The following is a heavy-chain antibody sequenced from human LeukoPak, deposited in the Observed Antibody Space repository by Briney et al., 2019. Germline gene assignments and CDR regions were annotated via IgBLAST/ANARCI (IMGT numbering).Heavy chain of an antibody. D-gene: IGHD6-19*01. CDR1: GFTFSSYA. CDR3: AKTIGTAGYSSGWANYFDY. CDR2: ISSSGGST. J-gene: IGHJ4*02. V-gene: IGHV3-23*01. Sequence: GGSLRLSCAASGFTFSSYAMSWVRQAPGKGLEWVSTISSSGGSTYYPDSVRGRFTFSRDNSKNTLYLQMNSLRADDTAVYYCAKTIGTAGYSSGWANYFDYWGQGTLVTVSS.